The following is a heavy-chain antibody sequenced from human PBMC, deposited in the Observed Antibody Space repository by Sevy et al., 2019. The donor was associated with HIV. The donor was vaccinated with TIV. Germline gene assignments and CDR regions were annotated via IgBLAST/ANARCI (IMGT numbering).Heavy chain of an antibody. V-gene: IGHV3-30-3*01. CDR1: GFTFSSYA. Sequence: GGSLRLSCAASGFTFSSYAMHWVRQAPGKGLEWVAVISYDGSNKYYADSVKGRFTISRDNSKNTLYLQMSSLRAEDTAVYYCARDPGYDFWSCRSWFDPWGQGTLVTVSS. CDR2: ISYDGSNK. CDR3: ARDPGYDFWSCRSWFDP. D-gene: IGHD3-3*01. J-gene: IGHJ5*02.